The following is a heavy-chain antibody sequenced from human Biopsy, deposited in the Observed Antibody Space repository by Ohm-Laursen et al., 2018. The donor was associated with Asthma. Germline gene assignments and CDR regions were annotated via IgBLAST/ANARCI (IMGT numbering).Heavy chain of an antibody. Sequence: SLRLSCAASGFSFDDCDMHWVRQAPGKGLEWVPSISWNSGNIDYAVSVKGRFTISRDNAKNSLYLQMQSLRPEDTAFYYCAKSADYYDSTDYLDFWGRGTLVTVSS. CDR3: AKSADYYDSTDYLDF. CDR1: GFSFDDCD. V-gene: IGHV3-9*01. J-gene: IGHJ4*01. D-gene: IGHD3-22*01. CDR2: ISWNSGNI.